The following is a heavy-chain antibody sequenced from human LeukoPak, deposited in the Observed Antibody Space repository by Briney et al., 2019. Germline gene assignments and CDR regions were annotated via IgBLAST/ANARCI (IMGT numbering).Heavy chain of an antibody. D-gene: IGHD3-22*01. CDR3: ARDGDGGGYPDY. CDR2: IHTSGTT. V-gene: IGHV4-4*07. J-gene: IGHJ4*02. Sequence: PSETLSLTCSVSGGSVSIHYWSWIRQPAGKGLEWIGRIHTSGTTNYNPSLKSRVTLSLDTSNNQLSLTVTSVTAADTAVYFCARDGDGGGYPDYWGQGTLVTVSS. CDR1: GGSVSIHY.